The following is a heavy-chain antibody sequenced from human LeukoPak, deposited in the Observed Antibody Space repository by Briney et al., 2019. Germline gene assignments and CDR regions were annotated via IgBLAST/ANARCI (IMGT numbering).Heavy chain of an antibody. D-gene: IGHD6-6*01. J-gene: IGHJ6*02. V-gene: IGHV3-30*18. CDR2: ISNDGSNE. Sequence: GGSLRLSCAAAGFSFSSYAIHWVRQAPGTGLEWVTSISNDGSNERYADSVRGRFTISRDNPKNTVYLQMNSLRDEDTAVYYCAKDSSSSNYYYGLDVWGQGTTVTVSS. CDR1: GFSFSSYA. CDR3: AKDSSSSNYYYGLDV.